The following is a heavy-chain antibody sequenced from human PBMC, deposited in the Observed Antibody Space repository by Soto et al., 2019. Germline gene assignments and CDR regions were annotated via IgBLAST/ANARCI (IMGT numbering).Heavy chain of an antibody. V-gene: IGHV3-48*02. J-gene: IGHJ4*02. D-gene: IGHD2-15*01. CDR1: GFTFSSYS. Sequence: EVQLVESGGGLVQPGGSLRLSCAASGFTFSSYSMNWVRQAPGKGLEWVSYISSSSSTIYYADSVKGRFTISRDNAKNSLYLQMNSPRDEDTAVYYCARSAVAAITAGFDYWGQGTLVTVSS. CDR3: ARSAVAAITAGFDY. CDR2: ISSSSSTI.